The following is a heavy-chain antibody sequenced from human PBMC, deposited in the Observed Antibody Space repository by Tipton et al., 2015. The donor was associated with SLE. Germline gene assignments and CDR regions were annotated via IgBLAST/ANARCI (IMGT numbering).Heavy chain of an antibody. V-gene: IGHV3-48*03. CDR3: AKSYSTMWHAYGMDV. CDR2: ISSSGSTI. CDR1: GFTFSSYE. D-gene: IGHD5-18*01. Sequence: SLRLSCAASGFTFSSYEMNWVRQAPGKGLEWVSYISSSGSTIYYADSVKGRFTISRDNAKNPLYLQMNSLRAEDTAVYYCAKSYSTMWHAYGMDVWGQGTTVTVSS. J-gene: IGHJ6*02.